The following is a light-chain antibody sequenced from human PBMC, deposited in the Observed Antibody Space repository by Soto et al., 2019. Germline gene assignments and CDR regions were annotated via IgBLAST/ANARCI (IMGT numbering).Light chain of an antibody. V-gene: IGLV2-23*02. CDR1: SSDVGNYKF. CDR2: EVN. Sequence: QSVLTQPASVSGSPGQSITISCTGTSSDVGNYKFVSWYQQHPGKVPKLIIYEVNKRPSGVSNCFSGSKSGNTASLTISGLQAEDEADYYCSSYVGSDIWVFGGGTQLTVL. J-gene: IGLJ3*02. CDR3: SSYVGSDIWV.